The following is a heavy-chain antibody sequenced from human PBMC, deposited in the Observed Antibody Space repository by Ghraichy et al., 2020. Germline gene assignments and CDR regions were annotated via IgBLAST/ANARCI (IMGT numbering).Heavy chain of an antibody. D-gene: IGHD3-10*01. CDR2: INHSGST. J-gene: IGHJ6*02. CDR1: GGSFSGYY. CDR3: ARERYYYGSGSTRKAYYYGMDV. Sequence: SETLSLTCAVYGGSFSGYYWSWIRQPPGKGLEWIGEINHSGSTNYNPSLKSRVTISVDTSKNQFSLKLSSVTAADTAVYYCARERYYYGSGSTRKAYYYGMDVWGQGTTVTVSS. V-gene: IGHV4-34*01.